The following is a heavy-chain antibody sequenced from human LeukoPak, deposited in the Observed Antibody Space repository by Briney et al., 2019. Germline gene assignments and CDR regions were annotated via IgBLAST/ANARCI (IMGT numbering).Heavy chain of an antibody. Sequence: GASVKVSCKASGYTFTSYDINWVRQATGQGLEWMGWMNPNSGNTGYAQKFQGRVTMTRDTSISTAYMELSSLRSEDTAVYYCARGRRSRENRYYFDYWGQGTLVTVSS. CDR1: GYTFTSYD. CDR2: MNPNSGNT. D-gene: IGHD1-26*01. CDR3: ARGRRSRENRYYFDY. V-gene: IGHV1-8*01. J-gene: IGHJ4*02.